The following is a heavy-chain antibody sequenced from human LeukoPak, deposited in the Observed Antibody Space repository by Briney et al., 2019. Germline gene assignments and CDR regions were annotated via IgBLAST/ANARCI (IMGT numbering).Heavy chain of an antibody. CDR3: ARDSVASAGTAHGMDV. D-gene: IGHD6-13*01. V-gene: IGHV4-59*01. Sequence: SETLSLTCTVSGGSISRFYWSWIRQPPGKGLEGIAYIYYSGSTIYNPSLKSRVTISIDTSKNQFSLKLTSVTAADTAVYYCARDSVASAGTAHGMDVWGQGTTVTVSS. J-gene: IGHJ6*02. CDR2: IYYSGST. CDR1: GGSISRFY.